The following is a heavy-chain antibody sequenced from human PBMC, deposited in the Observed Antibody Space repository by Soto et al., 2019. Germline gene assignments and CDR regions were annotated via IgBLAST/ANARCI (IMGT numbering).Heavy chain of an antibody. V-gene: IGHV1-69*13. CDR2: IIPIFGTA. CDR1: GGTFSSYA. J-gene: IGHJ4*02. Sequence: GASVKVSCKASGGTFSSYANSWVRQAPGQGLEWMGGIIPIFGTANYAQKFQGRVTITADESTSTAYMELSSLRSEDTAVYYCARRMLRDGYNVFDYWGQGTLVTVSS. D-gene: IGHD3-16*01. CDR3: ARRMLRDGYNVFDY.